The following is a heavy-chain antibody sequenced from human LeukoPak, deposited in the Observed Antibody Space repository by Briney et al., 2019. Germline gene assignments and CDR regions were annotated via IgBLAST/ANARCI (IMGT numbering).Heavy chain of an antibody. Sequence: PGGSLRLSCAASGFTFSSYAMSWVRQAPGKGLEWVSAISGSGGSTYYADSVKGRFTISRDNSKNTLYLQMNSLRAEDTAVYYCAKGIAAAGSPLAADYWGQGTLVTVSS. V-gene: IGHV3-23*01. CDR2: ISGSGGST. J-gene: IGHJ4*02. D-gene: IGHD6-13*01. CDR1: GFTFSSYA. CDR3: AKGIAAAGSPLAADY.